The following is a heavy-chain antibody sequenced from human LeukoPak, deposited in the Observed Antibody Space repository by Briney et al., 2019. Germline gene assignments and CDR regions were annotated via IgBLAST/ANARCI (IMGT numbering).Heavy chain of an antibody. CDR1: GFTFSSYA. Sequence: PGGSLRLSCAASGFTFSSYAMNWVRQAPEKGLEWVSSISGGAGGAAYADSVKGRFTMSRDNSKNTLYLQMNSLRAEDTAVYYCAKDGGYGSGSYYPDYWGQGTLVTVSS. J-gene: IGHJ4*02. CDR3: AKDGGYGSGSYYPDY. CDR2: ISGGAGGA. V-gene: IGHV3-23*01. D-gene: IGHD3-10*01.